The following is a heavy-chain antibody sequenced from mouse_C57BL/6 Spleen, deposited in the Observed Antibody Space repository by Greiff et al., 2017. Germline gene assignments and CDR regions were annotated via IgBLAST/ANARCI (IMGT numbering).Heavy chain of an antibody. CDR1: GFSLTSYG. Sequence: VQGVESGPGLVAPSQSLSITCTVSGFSLTSYGVDWVRQPPGQGLEWLGVIWGGGSTNYNSALMSRLSISKDNSKSQVFLKMNSLQTDDTAMYYCAKHYYSNYGAMDYWGQGTSVTVAS. CDR2: IWGGGST. V-gene: IGHV2-9*01. J-gene: IGHJ4*01. D-gene: IGHD2-5*01. CDR3: AKHYYSNYGAMDY.